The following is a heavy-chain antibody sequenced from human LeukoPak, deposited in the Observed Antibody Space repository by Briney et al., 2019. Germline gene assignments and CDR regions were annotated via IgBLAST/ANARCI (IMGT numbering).Heavy chain of an antibody. Sequence: GGPLRLSCAASGFTFSSYSMNWVRQAPGKGLEWVSYISSSSSTIYYADSVKGRFTISRDNAKNSLYLQMNSLRAEDTAVYYCSCDGAYGSGSSPPYYYYMGVWGKGTTVTVSS. V-gene: IGHV3-48*04. CDR1: GFTFSSYS. D-gene: IGHD3-10*01. CDR3: SCDGAYGSGSSPPYYYYMGV. CDR2: ISSSSSTI. J-gene: IGHJ6*03.